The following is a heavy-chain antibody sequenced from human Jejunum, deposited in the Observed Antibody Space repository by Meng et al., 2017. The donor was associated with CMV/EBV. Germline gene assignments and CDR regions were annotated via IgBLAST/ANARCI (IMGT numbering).Heavy chain of an antibody. V-gene: IGHV3-30*02. J-gene: IGHJ4*02. D-gene: IGHD4-11*01. CDR2: IAHDRSTK. Sequence: VLLVGCGGGGVQPGGSLRLSCAASGFTFSSSAMRWVRQFPGKGLEWVSFIAHDRSTKTYTDSVKGRFTISRDDSKNTVYLEMNSLRVEDTAVYYCVKDLFYSFDYWGQGSLVTVSS. CDR1: GFTFSSSA. CDR3: VKDLFYSFDY.